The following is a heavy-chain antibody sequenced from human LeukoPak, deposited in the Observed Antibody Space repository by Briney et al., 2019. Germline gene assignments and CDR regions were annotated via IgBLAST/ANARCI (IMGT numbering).Heavy chain of an antibody. J-gene: IGHJ3*02. D-gene: IGHD3-22*01. CDR1: GGSFSGYY. CDR2: INHSGST. Sequence: SETLSLTCAVYGGSFSGYYWSWIRQPPGKGLEWIGEINHSGSTNYNPSLKSRVTISVDTSKNQFSLKLSSVTAADTAVYYCARGLVYDSSGYYTEDAFDIWGQGTMVTVSS. V-gene: IGHV4-34*01. CDR3: ARGLVYDSSGYYTEDAFDI.